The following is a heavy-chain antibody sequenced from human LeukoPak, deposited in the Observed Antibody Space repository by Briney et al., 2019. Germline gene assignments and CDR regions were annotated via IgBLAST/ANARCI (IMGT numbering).Heavy chain of an antibody. D-gene: IGHD3-22*01. CDR3: ARDGSGSLGRDAFDI. CDR2: IYTSGST. V-gene: IGHV4-4*07. CDR1: GGSISSYY. Sequence: SETLSLTCTVSGGSISSYYWNWIRQPAGKGLEWIGRIYTSGSTNYNPSLKSRVTMSVDTSKNQFSLKLSSVTAAGTAVYYCARDGSGSLGRDAFDIWGQGTMVTVSS. J-gene: IGHJ3*02.